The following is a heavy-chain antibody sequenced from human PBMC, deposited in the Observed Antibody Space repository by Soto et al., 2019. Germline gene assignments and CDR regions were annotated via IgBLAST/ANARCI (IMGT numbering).Heavy chain of an antibody. CDR1: GYSFTSYW. D-gene: IGHD3-3*01. V-gene: IGHV5-10-1*01. CDR3: ARHYDFGSGASVGWFDP. J-gene: IGHJ5*02. CDR2: IDPSDSYT. Sequence: GESLKISCKGSGYSFTSYWISWVRQMPGKGMEWMGRIDPSDSYTNYSPSFQGHVTISADKSISTAYLQWSSLKASDTAMYYCARHYDFGSGASVGWFDPWGQGTLVTVSS.